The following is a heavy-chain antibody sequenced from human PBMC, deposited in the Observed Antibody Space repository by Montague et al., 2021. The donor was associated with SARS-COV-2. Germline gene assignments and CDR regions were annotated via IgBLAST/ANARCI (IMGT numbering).Heavy chain of an antibody. CDR1: GGPISSYY. CDR3: ARRALGYCSGGSCYSGFDY. D-gene: IGHD2-15*01. J-gene: IGHJ4*02. CDR2: IYYSGST. Sequence: SETLSLTCTVSGGPISSYYCSWIRQPPGTGLERIGYIYYSGSTNYNPSLKSRVTISVDTSKNQFSLKLSSVTAADTAVYYCARRALGYCSGGSCYSGFDYWGQGTLVTVSS. V-gene: IGHV4-59*08.